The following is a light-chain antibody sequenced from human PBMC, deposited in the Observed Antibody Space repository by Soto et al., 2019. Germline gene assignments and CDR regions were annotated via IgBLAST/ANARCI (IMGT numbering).Light chain of an antibody. CDR3: QQYNSYFQT. Sequence: EIVLTQSPATLSSSPGERATLSCRASQTVSNKLAWYQHKPGQAPRLLIYDTSNRATGIPARFSGSGSGTDFTLTISSLEPEDFAVYYCQQYNSYFQTFGQGTKVEIK. V-gene: IGKV3-11*01. CDR1: QTVSNK. J-gene: IGKJ1*01. CDR2: DTS.